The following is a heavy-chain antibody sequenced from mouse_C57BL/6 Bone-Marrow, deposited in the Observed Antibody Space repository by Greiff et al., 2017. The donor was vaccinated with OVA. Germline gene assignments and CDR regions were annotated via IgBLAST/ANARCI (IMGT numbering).Heavy chain of an antibody. CDR1: GFTFSSYC. J-gene: IGHJ2*01. V-gene: IGHV5-6*01. CDR3: ARHVSYYFDY. Sequence: EVPLVESGGDLVKPGGSLTLSCAASGFTFSSYCISLVRPTPVKMLAWVATISSSSSYTYYPDSVKVRFTISRDNAKNTLYLQMSSLKSEDTAMYYCARHVSYYFDYWGQGTTLTVSS. CDR2: ISSSSSYT.